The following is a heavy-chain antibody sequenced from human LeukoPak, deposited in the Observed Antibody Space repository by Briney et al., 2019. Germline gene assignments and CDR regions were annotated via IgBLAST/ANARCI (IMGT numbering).Heavy chain of an antibody. Sequence: ASVKGSCKASGYTFTCYDINWVRQATGQGLEWMGWMNPNSGNTGYAQKFQGRVTMTRNTSISTAYMELSSLRSEDTAVYYCARGAEAGHNFDYWGQGTLVTVSS. CDR2: MNPNSGNT. CDR1: GYTFTCYD. V-gene: IGHV1-8*01. D-gene: IGHD6-19*01. CDR3: ARGAEAGHNFDY. J-gene: IGHJ4*02.